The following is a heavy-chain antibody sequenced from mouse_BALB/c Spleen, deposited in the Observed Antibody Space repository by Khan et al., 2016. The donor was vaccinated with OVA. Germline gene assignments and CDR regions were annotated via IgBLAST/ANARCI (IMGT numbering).Heavy chain of an antibody. CDR2: INTYTGEP. Sequence: QIQLVQSGPELKKPGETVKISCKASGYTFTNYGMNWVKQSPGKALKWMGWINTYTGEPTYADDFKGRFAFFLETSASTAYLQINNLKNEDTATYIYARPPYFSYTLDYWGQGTSVTVSS. V-gene: IGHV9-3-1*01. J-gene: IGHJ4*01. D-gene: IGHD2-10*01. CDR3: ARPPYFSYTLDY. CDR1: GYTFTNYG.